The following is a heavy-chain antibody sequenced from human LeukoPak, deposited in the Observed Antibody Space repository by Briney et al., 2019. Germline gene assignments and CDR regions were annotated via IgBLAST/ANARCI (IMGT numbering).Heavy chain of an antibody. CDR2: ISGSGGST. D-gene: IGHD2-15*01. Sequence: GGSLRLSCAASGFTFSSYAMSWVRQAPGKGLEWVSAISGSGGSTYYADSVKGRFTISRDNSKNTLYLQMNSLRAEDTAVYYCAKAPYRSGGSCWYYFDYWGQGTLVTVSS. V-gene: IGHV3-23*01. CDR1: GFTFSSYA. J-gene: IGHJ4*02. CDR3: AKAPYRSGGSCWYYFDY.